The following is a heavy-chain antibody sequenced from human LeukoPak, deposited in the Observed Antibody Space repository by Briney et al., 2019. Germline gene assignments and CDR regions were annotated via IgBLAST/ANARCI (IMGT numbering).Heavy chain of an antibody. J-gene: IGHJ3*02. CDR3: ARTAGVDAFDI. V-gene: IGHV4-61*02. CDR1: GGSISSGSYY. Sequence: SQTLSLTCTVSGGSISSGSYYWSWIRQPAGKGLEWIGRLYSSGSTNYNPSLKSRVTMSGATSTNQFSLKLSSVTAAATAVYYCARTAGVDAFDIWGQGTMVIVSS. CDR2: LYSSGST.